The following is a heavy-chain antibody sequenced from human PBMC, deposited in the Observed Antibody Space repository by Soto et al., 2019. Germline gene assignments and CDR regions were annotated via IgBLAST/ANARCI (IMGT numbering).Heavy chain of an antibody. CDR2: IIPIFGTA. D-gene: IGHD3-22*01. J-gene: IGHJ4*02. CDR1: GGTFSSYA. Sequence: QVQLVQSGAEVKKPGSSVKVSCKASGGTFSSYAISWVRQAPGQGLEWMGGIIPIFGTANYAQKFQGRVTSTADESTSTDYMELSSLRSEDTAVYYGAREGASGSHIGYWGQGTLVTVSS. V-gene: IGHV1-69*01. CDR3: AREGASGSHIGY.